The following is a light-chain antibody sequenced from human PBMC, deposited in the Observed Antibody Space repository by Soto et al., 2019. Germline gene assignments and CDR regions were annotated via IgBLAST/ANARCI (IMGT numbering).Light chain of an antibody. CDR3: SSYTSRHTWV. Sequence: QSVLTQPASVSGSPGQSITISCTGSSSDVGGYNYVSWYQQHPGKAPQVLLYEVSNRPSGVSYRFSGSKSGNTASLTISGLQADDEADYYCSSYTSRHTWVFGGGTKLTVL. CDR2: EVS. J-gene: IGLJ2*01. CDR1: SSDVGGYNY. V-gene: IGLV2-14*01.